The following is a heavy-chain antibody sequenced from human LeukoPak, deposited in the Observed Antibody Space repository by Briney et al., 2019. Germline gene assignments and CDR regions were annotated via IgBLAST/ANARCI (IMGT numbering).Heavy chain of an antibody. Sequence: GGSLRLSCAASGFTFSSYAMHWVRQSPGKGLEYVSAISSNGGSTYYANSVKGRFTISRDTSKNTLYLQMDSLRAEDTAVYYCARDHRIGGSWGQGTLVTVSS. CDR3: ARDHRIGGS. V-gene: IGHV3-64*01. D-gene: IGHD3-16*01. CDR1: GFTFSSYA. CDR2: ISSNGGST. J-gene: IGHJ4*02.